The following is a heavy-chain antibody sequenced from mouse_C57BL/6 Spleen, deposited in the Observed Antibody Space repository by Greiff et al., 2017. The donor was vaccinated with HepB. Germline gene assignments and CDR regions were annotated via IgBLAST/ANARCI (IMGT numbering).Heavy chain of an antibody. V-gene: IGHV5-6*02. CDR2: ISSGGSYT. CDR1: GFTFSSYG. Sequence: EVKLVESGGDLVKPGGSLKLSCAASGFTFSSYGMSWVRQTPDKRLEWVATISSGGSYTYYPDSVKGRVTISRDNAKNTLYLQMSSLKSEDTAMYYCARRHYGSSYYFDYWGQGTTLTVSS. D-gene: IGHD1-1*01. CDR3: ARRHYGSSYYFDY. J-gene: IGHJ2*01.